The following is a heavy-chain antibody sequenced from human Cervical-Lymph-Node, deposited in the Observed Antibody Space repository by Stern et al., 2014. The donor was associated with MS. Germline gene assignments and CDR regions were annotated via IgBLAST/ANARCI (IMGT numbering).Heavy chain of an antibody. CDR3: ARRGVTTRFDY. J-gene: IGHJ4*02. CDR1: GYSLYSYW. CDR2: LYPGYSDI. D-gene: IGHD3-3*01. Sequence: VQLEESGAEVRKPGESLTLSCLVSGYSLYSYWIGWVRLMPAKGLEWMGILYPGYSDIRYRPSFQGQAPLLPDTSIDPAYLQWSSLKASDTAMYYCARRGVTTRFDYWGQGTLVTVSS. V-gene: IGHV5-51*01.